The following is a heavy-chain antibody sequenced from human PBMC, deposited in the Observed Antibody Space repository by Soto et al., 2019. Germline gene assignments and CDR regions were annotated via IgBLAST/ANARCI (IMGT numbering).Heavy chain of an antibody. D-gene: IGHD6-19*01. CDR2: INPNNGGT. V-gene: IGHV1-2*02. Sequence: ASVKVSCKASGYTFTSYGISWVRQAPGQGLEWMGWINPNNGGTNYAQKFQGRVTMTRDTSISTAYMELSSLRSEDTAVYYCAREESGAVAGASNYYYGMDVWGQGTTVTVSS. J-gene: IGHJ6*02. CDR3: AREESGAVAGASNYYYGMDV. CDR1: GYTFTSYG.